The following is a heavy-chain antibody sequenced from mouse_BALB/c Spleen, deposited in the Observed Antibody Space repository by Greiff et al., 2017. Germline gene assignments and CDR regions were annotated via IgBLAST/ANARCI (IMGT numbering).Heavy chain of an antibody. Sequence: EVKLVESGGGLVKLGGSLKLSCAASGFTFSSYYMSWVRQTPEKRLELVAAINSNGGSTYYPDTVKGRFTISRDNAKNTLYLQMSSLKSEDTALYYCARRTGTDYWYFDVWGAGTTVTVSA. CDR3: ARRTGTDYWYFDV. V-gene: IGHV5-6-2*01. CDR1: GFTFSSYY. D-gene: IGHD4-1*01. CDR2: INSNGGST. J-gene: IGHJ1*01.